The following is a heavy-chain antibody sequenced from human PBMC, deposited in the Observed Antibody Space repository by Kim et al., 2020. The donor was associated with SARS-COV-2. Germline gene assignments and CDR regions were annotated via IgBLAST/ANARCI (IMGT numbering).Heavy chain of an antibody. CDR3: ARVGGGLITGRYYFDY. D-gene: IGHD3-10*01. CDR1: GGTFSSYA. J-gene: IGHJ4*02. Sequence: SVKVSCKASGGTFSSYAISWVRQAPGQGLEWMGGIIPIFGTANYAQKFQGRVTITADESTSTAYMELSSLRSEDTAVYYYARVGGGLITGRYYFDYWGQGTLVTVSS. CDR2: IIPIFGTA. V-gene: IGHV1-69*13.